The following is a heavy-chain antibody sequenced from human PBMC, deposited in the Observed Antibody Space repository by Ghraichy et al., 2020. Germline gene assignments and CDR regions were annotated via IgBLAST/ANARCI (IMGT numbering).Heavy chain of an antibody. Sequence: ASVKVSCEASGYTFSGHHINWVRQAPGQGLEWMGWISPKSGVTAYAQKFQGRVTMTRDTSINTAYLELSGLRSDDTAVYFCARGDIIGWNDWYFDLWGRGTLVSVSS. CDR2: ISPKSGVT. J-gene: IGHJ2*01. V-gene: IGHV1-2*02. CDR1: GYTFSGHH. CDR3: ARGDIIGWNDWYFDL. D-gene: IGHD1-1*01.